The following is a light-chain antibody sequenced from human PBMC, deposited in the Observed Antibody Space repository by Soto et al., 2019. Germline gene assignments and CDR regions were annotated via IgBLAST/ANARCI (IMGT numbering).Light chain of an antibody. CDR1: QGISSY. Sequence: IQLTQSPSSLSASVGDRVTITCRASQGISSYFAWYQQKPGKAPKVLIYAASTLQNGVPPRFSGSGPGTDVTVTISILQSEDFTTYYCHQFNAYPYTFGQGTQLEIK. V-gene: IGKV1-9*01. J-gene: IGKJ2*01. CDR3: HQFNAYPYT. CDR2: AAS.